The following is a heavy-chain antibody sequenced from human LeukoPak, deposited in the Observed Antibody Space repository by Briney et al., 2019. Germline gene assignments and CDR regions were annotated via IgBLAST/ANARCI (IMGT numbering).Heavy chain of an antibody. CDR1: GYSFINYW. J-gene: IGHJ4*02. Sequence: GESLKISCKGSGYSFINYWITWVRQMPGKGLEWMGRIDPSDSYTNYSPSFQGHVTISADKSISTAYLQWSSLKASDTAMYYCARHKDSGRPGTFDYWGQGTLVTVSS. CDR3: ARHKDSGRPGTFDY. D-gene: IGHD3-10*01. V-gene: IGHV5-10-1*01. CDR2: IDPSDSYT.